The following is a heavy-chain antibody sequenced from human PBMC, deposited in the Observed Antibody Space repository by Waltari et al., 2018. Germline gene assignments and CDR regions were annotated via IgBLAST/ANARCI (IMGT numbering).Heavy chain of an antibody. D-gene: IGHD3-22*01. Sequence: QVQLVESGGGVVQPGRSLRLSCAASGFTFSSYGMHWVRQAPGKGLEWVAVISYDGSNKYYADSVKGRFTISRDNSKNTLYLQMNSLRAEDTAVYYCATQDAEYYYDSSGYPPDNYWGQGTLVTVSS. V-gene: IGHV3-30*03. CDR3: ATQDAEYYYDSSGYPPDNY. J-gene: IGHJ4*02. CDR2: ISYDGSNK. CDR1: GFTFSSYG.